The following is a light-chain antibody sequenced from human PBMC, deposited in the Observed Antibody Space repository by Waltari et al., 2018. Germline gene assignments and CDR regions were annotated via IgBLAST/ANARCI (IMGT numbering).Light chain of an antibody. J-gene: IGKJ2*01. Sequence: EIVLTQSPGTLSLSPGDRATLSCRASQSIANKYVTWYRQRPGQPPSLLIFGASTRASGVPDRFSGSGFGTEFTLTISRLEPEDFAVYYCHQYNNGPPYNFGQGTKLEI. CDR2: GAS. CDR3: HQYNNGPPYN. CDR1: QSIANKY. V-gene: IGKV3-20*01.